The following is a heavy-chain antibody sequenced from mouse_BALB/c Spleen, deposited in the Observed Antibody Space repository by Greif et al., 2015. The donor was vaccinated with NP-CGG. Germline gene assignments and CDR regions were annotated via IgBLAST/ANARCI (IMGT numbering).Heavy chain of an antibody. CDR3: ARSVYVMDY. CDR2: IWSGGNT. Sequence: VQGVESGPGLVQPSQSLSITCTVSGFSLTSYGVHWIRQSPGKGLEWLGLIWSGGNTDYNAAFISRLSISKDNSKSXVFFKINSLQANDTAIYYCARSVYVMDYWGQGISVTVSS. J-gene: IGHJ4*01. V-gene: IGHV2-2*02. CDR1: GFSLTSYG.